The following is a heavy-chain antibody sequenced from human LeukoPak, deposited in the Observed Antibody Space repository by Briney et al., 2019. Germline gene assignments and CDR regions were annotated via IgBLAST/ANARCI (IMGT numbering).Heavy chain of an antibody. V-gene: IGHV3-48*02. J-gene: IGHJ4*02. CDR2: INNSASTI. Sequence: GGSLRLSCAASGXPFSSYSMNWVRQAPGKGLESVSYINNSASTIYYADSVTGRFTMSRDNAKNSLYLQMNSLRDEDTAVYYCARDPVATSRFDYWGQGTLVTVSS. CDR3: ARDPVATSRFDY. CDR1: GXPFSSYS. D-gene: IGHD5-12*01.